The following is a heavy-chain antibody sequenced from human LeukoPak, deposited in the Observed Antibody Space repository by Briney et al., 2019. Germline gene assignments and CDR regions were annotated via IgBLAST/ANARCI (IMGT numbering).Heavy chain of an antibody. Sequence: SETLSLTCTVSGGSISSYYWSWIRQPAGKGLEWIGRIYTSGSTNYNPSLKSRVTMSVDTSKNQFSLKLSSVTAADTAVYYCARDSTQRYSSSSNWFDPWGQGTLVTVSS. D-gene: IGHD6-6*01. CDR3: ARDSTQRYSSSSNWFDP. J-gene: IGHJ5*02. CDR2: IYTSGST. CDR1: GGSISSYY. V-gene: IGHV4-4*07.